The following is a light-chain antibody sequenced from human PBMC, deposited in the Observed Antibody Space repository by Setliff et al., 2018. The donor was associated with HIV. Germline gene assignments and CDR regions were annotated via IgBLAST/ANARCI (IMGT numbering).Light chain of an antibody. CDR1: SGAVTSGNY. Sequence: QAVVTQEPSLTVSPGGTVTPTCASNSGAVTSGNYPNWFQQKPGQAPRVMIYNTANKHSWTPARFSGSLLGGKAALTLSGVQPEDEADYYCLLYYGTWVFGGGTKVTVL. J-gene: IGLJ3*02. V-gene: IGLV7-43*01. CDR2: NTA. CDR3: LLYYGTWV.